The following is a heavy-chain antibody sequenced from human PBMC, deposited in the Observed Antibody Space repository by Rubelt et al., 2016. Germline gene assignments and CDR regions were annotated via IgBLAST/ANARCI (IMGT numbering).Heavy chain of an antibody. J-gene: IGHJ4*02. CDR1: GYTFTSYG. Sequence: QVQLVQSGAEVKKPGASVKVSCKASGYTFTSYGISWVRQAPGQGLEGMGWISAYNGNTNYAQKLQGGVTMTTDTSTSTAYMERRSLRSDDTAVYYCARVEYYYDSSGYSDYWGQGTLVTVSS. V-gene: IGHV1-18*01. D-gene: IGHD3-22*01. CDR2: ISAYNGNT. CDR3: ARVEYYYDSSGYSDY.